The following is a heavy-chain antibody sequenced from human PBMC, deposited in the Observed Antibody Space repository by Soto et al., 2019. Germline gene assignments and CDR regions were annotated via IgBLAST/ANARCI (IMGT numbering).Heavy chain of an antibody. Sequence: QVQLVESGGGVVQPGRSLRLSCAASGFTFSSYGMHWVRQAPGKGLERVAVIWYDGSNKYYADSVKGRFTISRDNSKNTLYLQMNSLRAEDTAVYYCARDECWGSNTSCQEFDYWGQGTLVTVSS. J-gene: IGHJ4*02. CDR1: GFTFSSYG. CDR2: IWYDGSNK. CDR3: ARDECWGSNTSCQEFDY. D-gene: IGHD2-2*01. V-gene: IGHV3-33*01.